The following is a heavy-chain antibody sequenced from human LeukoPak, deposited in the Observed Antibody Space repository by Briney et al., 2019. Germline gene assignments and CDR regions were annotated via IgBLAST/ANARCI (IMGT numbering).Heavy chain of an antibody. V-gene: IGHV4-59*08. CDR3: ARQATLLAGRLEAGGFDI. Sequence: SETLSLTCSVSGGSFSDYYWTWLRQSPGKGLEWIGYIYPSGSTDYNPSLKSRVTMSTDTSKNQISLKLTSVTAADTAVYFCARQATLLAGRLEAGGFDIWGRGTMVTVSS. CDR2: IYPSGST. J-gene: IGHJ3*02. D-gene: IGHD3-3*01. CDR1: GGSFSDYY.